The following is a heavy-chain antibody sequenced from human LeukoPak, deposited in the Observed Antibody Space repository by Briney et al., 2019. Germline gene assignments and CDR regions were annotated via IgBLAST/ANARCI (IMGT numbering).Heavy chain of an antibody. J-gene: IGHJ4*02. CDR2: INHSGST. V-gene: IGHV4-38-2*01. Sequence: SETLSLTCSVSGYSFTSGHYWGWIRQPPGKGLEWIGEINHSGSTNYNPSLKSRVTISVDTSKNQFSLKLSSVTAADTAVYYCASTRIAAAGIDYWGQGTLVTVSS. D-gene: IGHD6-13*01. CDR1: GYSFTSGHY. CDR3: ASTRIAAAGIDY.